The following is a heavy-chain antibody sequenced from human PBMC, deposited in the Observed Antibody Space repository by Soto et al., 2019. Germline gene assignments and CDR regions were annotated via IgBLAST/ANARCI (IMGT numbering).Heavy chain of an antibody. CDR1: GFSLSTSGVG. V-gene: IGHV2-5*02. J-gene: IGHJ5*02. CDR2: IYWDDDK. CDR3: AHGSSDFWSGQTRFDP. Sequence: QITLKESGPTLVNPTQTLTLTCTFSGFSLSTSGVGVGWIRQPPGKALEWLALIYWDDDKRYSPSLKSRLTITKDTSKNQVVLTMTNMDPVDTATYYCAHGSSDFWSGQTRFDPWGQGTLVTVSS. D-gene: IGHD3-3*01.